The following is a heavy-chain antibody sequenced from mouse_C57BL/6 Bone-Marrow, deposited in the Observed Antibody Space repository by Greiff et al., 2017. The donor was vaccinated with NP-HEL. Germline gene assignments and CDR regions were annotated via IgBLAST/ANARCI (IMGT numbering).Heavy chain of an antibody. CDR2: ISNGGGST. Sequence: EVKVVESGGGLVQPGGSLKLSCAASGFTFSDYYMYWVRQTPEKRLEWVAYISNGGGSTYYPDTVKGRFTISRDNAKNTLYLQMSRLKSEDTAMYYCARHRNYGSSCWYFDVWGTGTTVTVAS. V-gene: IGHV5-12*01. J-gene: IGHJ1*03. D-gene: IGHD1-1*01. CDR1: GFTFSDYY. CDR3: ARHRNYGSSCWYFDV.